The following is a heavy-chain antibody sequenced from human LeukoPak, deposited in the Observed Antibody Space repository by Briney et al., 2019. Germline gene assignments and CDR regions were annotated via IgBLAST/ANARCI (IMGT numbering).Heavy chain of an antibody. D-gene: IGHD6-19*01. CDR2: IYYSGST. J-gene: IGHJ3*02. CDR3: ARHFSGFVGDAFDI. Sequence: SETLSLTCTVSGGSISSYYWSWIRQPPGKGLEWIGYIYYSGSTNYNPSLKSRVTISVDTSKNQFSLKLSSVTAADTAVYYCARHFSGFVGDAFDIWGQGTMVTVSS. CDR1: GGSISSYY. V-gene: IGHV4-59*08.